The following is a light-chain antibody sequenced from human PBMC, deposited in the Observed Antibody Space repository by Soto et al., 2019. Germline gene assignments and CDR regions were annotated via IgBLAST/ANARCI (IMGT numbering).Light chain of an antibody. CDR1: ALPKQY. J-gene: IGLJ2*01. V-gene: IGLV3-25*03. CDR2: KDS. Sequence: SYELTQPPSVSVSPGQTVRITCSGDALPKQYAYWYQQKPGQAPVLVIYKDSERPSGIPERFSGSSSGTTVTLTISGVQAEDEADYYCQSADSSGTGVVFGGGTKLTVL. CDR3: QSADSSGTGVV.